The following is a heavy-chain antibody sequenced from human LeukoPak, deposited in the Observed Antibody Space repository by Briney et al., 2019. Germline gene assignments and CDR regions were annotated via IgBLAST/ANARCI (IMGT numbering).Heavy chain of an antibody. D-gene: IGHD3-22*01. V-gene: IGHV3-48*02. CDR1: GFTFSTYN. CDR2: ISSSRSAI. J-gene: IGHJ4*02. CDR3: ARATYYYDSSGNYVGLGFDY. Sequence: GGSLRLSCAASGFTFSTYNMNWVRQAPGKGLEWVSYISSSRSAIYYADSVKGRFTISRDNAKNSLYLQMNSLRDEDTAVYYCARATYYYDSSGNYVGLGFDYWGQGTLVTVSS.